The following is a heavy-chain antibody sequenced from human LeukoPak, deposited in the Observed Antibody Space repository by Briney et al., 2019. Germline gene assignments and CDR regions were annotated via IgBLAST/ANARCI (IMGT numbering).Heavy chain of an antibody. CDR3: ARTYYDILTGYYFLGWFDP. D-gene: IGHD3-9*01. CDR2: ISAYNGNT. CDR1: GYTFTSYG. J-gene: IGHJ5*02. Sequence: ASVKVSCKASGYTFTSYGISWVRQAPGQGLEWMGWISAYNGNTNYAQKLQGRVTMTTDTSTSTAYMELRRLRSDETAVYYCARTYYDILTGYYFLGWFDPWGQGTLVTVSS. V-gene: IGHV1-18*01.